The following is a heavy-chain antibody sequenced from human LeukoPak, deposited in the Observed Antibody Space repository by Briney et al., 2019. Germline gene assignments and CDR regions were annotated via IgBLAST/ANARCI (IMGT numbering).Heavy chain of an antibody. D-gene: IGHD1-26*01. V-gene: IGHV4-39*01. CDR1: GGSISSSSYY. CDR2: IYYSGST. Sequence: PSETLSLTCTVSGGSISSSSYYWGWIRQPPGKGLEWIGSIYYSGSTYYNPSLKSRVTISVDTSKNQFSLKLSSVTAADTAVYYCARGIVGATDAFDIWGQGTMVTVSS. J-gene: IGHJ3*02. CDR3: ARGIVGATDAFDI.